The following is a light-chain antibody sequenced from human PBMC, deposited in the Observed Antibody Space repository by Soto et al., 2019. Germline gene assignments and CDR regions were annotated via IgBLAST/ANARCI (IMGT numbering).Light chain of an antibody. CDR2: GAS. CDR1: QSVGTK. J-gene: IGKJ1*01. Sequence: EIVRTQSPATLSVSPGERATLSCRASQSVGTKLAWYQQKPGQAPRLPIYGASSRATGIPDRFSGSGSGTDFTLTISRLEPEDFAVYYCQQYGSSPPWTFGQGTKVDIK. CDR3: QQYGSSPPWT. V-gene: IGKV3-20*01.